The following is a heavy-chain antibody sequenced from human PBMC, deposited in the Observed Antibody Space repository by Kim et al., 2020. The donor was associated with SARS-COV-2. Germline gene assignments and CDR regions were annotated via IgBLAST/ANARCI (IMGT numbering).Heavy chain of an antibody. CDR1: GFTFNSYA. Sequence: GGSLRLSCAASGFTFNSYAMSWVRQAPGKGLEWVSGIRQSGGNTEYADSVKGRFSISRENSKNTLYLQMNRLRAEDTAVYYCAKVTSGSSGWFEYFQRWGQGTLVTVSS. D-gene: IGHD6-19*01. J-gene: IGHJ1*01. CDR3: AKVTSGSSGWFEYFQR. CDR2: IRQSGGNT. V-gene: IGHV3-23*01.